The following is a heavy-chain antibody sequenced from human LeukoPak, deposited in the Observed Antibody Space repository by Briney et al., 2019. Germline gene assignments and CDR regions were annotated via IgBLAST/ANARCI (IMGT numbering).Heavy chain of an antibody. Sequence: SETLSLTCTVSGGSISSYYWSWIRQPPGKGLEWIGYIYYSGSTNYNPSLKSRVTISVDTSKNQFSLKLSSVTAADTAVYYCATSRYYDSSVPPFDYWGQGTLVTVSS. J-gene: IGHJ4*02. D-gene: IGHD3-22*01. CDR2: IYYSGST. V-gene: IGHV4-59*01. CDR3: ATSRYYDSSVPPFDY. CDR1: GGSISSYY.